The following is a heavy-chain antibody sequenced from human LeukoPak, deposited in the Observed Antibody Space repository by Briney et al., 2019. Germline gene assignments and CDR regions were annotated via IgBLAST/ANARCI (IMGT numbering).Heavy chain of an antibody. CDR2: IYCSGST. D-gene: IGHD3-10*01. Sequence: SETLSLTCTVSGGSISSSSYYWGWIRQPPGKGLEWIGSIYCSGSTYYNPSLKSRVTISVDTSKNQFSLKLSSVTAADTAVYYCTRGYGSGSYYYYYYMDVWGKGTTVTVSS. CDR3: TRGYGSGSYYYYYYMDV. J-gene: IGHJ6*03. V-gene: IGHV4-39*07. CDR1: GGSISSSSYY.